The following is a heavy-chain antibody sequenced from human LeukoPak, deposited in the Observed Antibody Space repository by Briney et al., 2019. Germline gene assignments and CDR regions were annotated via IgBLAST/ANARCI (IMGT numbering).Heavy chain of an antibody. D-gene: IGHD1-1*01. Sequence: GRSLRLSCAASGFTFSSYGMHWVRQAPGKGLEWVAVISYDGSNKYYADSVKGRFTISRDNSKNTLYLQMNSLRAEDTAVYYCAKRTKLSEFDYWGQGTLVTVSS. J-gene: IGHJ4*02. CDR1: GFTFSSYG. CDR2: ISYDGSNK. CDR3: AKRTKLSEFDY. V-gene: IGHV3-30*18.